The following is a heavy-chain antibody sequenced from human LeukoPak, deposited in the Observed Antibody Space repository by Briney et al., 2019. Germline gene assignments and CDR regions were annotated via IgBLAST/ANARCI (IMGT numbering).Heavy chain of an antibody. CDR2: INHSGST. Sequence: SETLSLTCTVSGGSITSGDDYWSWIRQPPGKGLEWIGEINHSGSTNYNPSLKSRVTISVDTSKNQFSLKLSSVTAADTAVYYCARGWLYSSLGPYYFDYWGQGTLVTVSS. D-gene: IGHD6-13*01. J-gene: IGHJ4*02. V-gene: IGHV4-34*01. CDR1: GGSITSGDDY. CDR3: ARGWLYSSLGPYYFDY.